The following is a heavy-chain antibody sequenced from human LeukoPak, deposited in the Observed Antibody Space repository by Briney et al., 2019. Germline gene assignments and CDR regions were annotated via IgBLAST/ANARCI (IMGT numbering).Heavy chain of an antibody. V-gene: IGHV3-9*01. CDR3: AKRLTVA. D-gene: IGHD4-4*01. J-gene: IGHJ5*02. Sequence: GGSLRLSCAASGFTFDDYAMHWVRQAPGKGLEWVSGISWNSGSIGYADSVKGRFTISRDNAKNSLYLQMNSLRAEDTAVYYCAKRLTVAWGQGTLVTVSS. CDR1: GFTFDDYA. CDR2: ISWNSGSI.